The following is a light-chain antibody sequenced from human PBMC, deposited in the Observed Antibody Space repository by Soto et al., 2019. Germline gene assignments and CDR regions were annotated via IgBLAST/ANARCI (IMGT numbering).Light chain of an antibody. CDR2: DVS. CDR3: SSYTSSSTYV. J-gene: IGLJ1*01. V-gene: IGLV2-14*03. Sequence: QSALTQPASVSGSPGQSITISCTGTISDVGGYNYVSWYQQHPGKAPKIMIFDVSNRPSGVSNRFSGSKSGYTASLTISGLQAEDEADYYCSSYTSSSTYVFGTGNKVTVL. CDR1: ISDVGGYNY.